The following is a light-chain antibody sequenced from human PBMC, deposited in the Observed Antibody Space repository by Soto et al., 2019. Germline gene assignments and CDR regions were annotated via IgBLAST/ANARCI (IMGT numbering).Light chain of an antibody. V-gene: IGLV2-14*01. CDR3: GSYTCSSTYV. J-gene: IGLJ1*01. CDR1: SSDVGGYNY. Sequence: QSVLTQPASVSGSPGQSITISCTGTSSDVGGYNYVSWYQQHPGKAPKLMIYDVSNRPSGVSNRFSGSKSGNTASLTISGLQAEDEADYYCGSYTCSSTYVFGTGTKVTVL. CDR2: DVS.